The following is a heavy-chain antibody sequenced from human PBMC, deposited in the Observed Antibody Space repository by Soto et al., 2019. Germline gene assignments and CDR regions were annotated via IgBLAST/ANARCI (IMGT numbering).Heavy chain of an antibody. J-gene: IGHJ6*03. CDR3: ANDPGIDYIDV. CDR2: INRVRSSI. D-gene: IGHD3-16*01. CDR1: GFCICSYW. V-gene: IGHV3-74*01. Sequence: GGPLCLSCATSGFCICSYWIHWVSQFPGYGLVWLSRINRVRSSIRLADCVKGRFTISRDNAKNTLYVQMISLIADDTAVDYCANDPGIDYIDVWAK.